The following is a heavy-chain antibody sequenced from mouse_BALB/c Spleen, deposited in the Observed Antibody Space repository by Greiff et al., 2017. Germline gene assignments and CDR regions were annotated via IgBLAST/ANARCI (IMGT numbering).Heavy chain of an antibody. CDR1: GFTFSSFG. D-gene: IGHD1-1*01. V-gene: IGHV5-17*02. CDR3: ARSGYYDWFAY. J-gene: IGHJ3*01. Sequence: EVMLVESGGGLVQPGGSRKLSCAASGFTFSSFGMHWVRQAPEKGLEWVAYISSGSSTIYYADTVKGRFTISRDNPKNTLFLQMTSLRSEDTAMYYCARSGYYDWFAYWGQGTLVTVSA. CDR2: ISSGSSTI.